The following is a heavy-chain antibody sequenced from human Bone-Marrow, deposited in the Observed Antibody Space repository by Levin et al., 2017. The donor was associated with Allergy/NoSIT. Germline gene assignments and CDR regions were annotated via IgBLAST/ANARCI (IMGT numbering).Heavy chain of an antibody. D-gene: IGHD5-12*01. V-gene: IGHV3-7*01. Sequence: GESLKISCATSGFTFGTYWMAWVRQAPGKGLEWVAIINQEESEIRYVDSVKGRLTISRDNAKSSVFLQMNSLRVEDTALYYCARGAGYLIDYWGKGTQVTVSS. CDR3: ARGAGYLIDY. CDR2: INQEESEI. CDR1: GFTFGTYW. J-gene: IGHJ4*02.